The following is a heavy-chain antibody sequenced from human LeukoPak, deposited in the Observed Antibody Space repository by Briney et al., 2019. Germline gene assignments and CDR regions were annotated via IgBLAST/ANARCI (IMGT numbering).Heavy chain of an antibody. CDR3: AKESDGGSFDIDY. CDR1: GFTFDDYT. CDR2: ISWDGGSR. D-gene: IGHD1-26*01. Sequence: GGSLRLSCAASGFTFDDYTIHWVRQAPGKGLEWVSLISWDGGSRYYADSVKGRFTISRDNSKNSLYLQMTSLRIEDTALYYCAKESDGGSFDIDYWGQGTLVTVSS. V-gene: IGHV3-43*01. J-gene: IGHJ4*02.